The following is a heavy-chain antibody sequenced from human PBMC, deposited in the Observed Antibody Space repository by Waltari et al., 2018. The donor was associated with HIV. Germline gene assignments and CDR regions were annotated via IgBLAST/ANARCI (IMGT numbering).Heavy chain of an antibody. CDR3: ARGGGYCTNGVCGIGMDV. J-gene: IGHJ6*02. Sequence: CKASGYTFTSYDINWVRQATGQGLEWMGWMNPNSGNTGYAQKFQGRVTMTRNTSISTAYMELSSLRSEDTAVYYCARGGGYCTNGVCGIGMDVWGQGTTVTVSS. V-gene: IGHV1-8*01. D-gene: IGHD2-8*01. CDR1: GYTFTSYD. CDR2: MNPNSGNT.